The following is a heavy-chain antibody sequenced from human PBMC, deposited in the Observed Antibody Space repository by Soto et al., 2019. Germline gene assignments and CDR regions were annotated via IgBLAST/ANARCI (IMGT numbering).Heavy chain of an antibody. J-gene: IGHJ4*02. CDR1: GGTFSSYA. V-gene: IGHV1-69*12. CDR2: IIPIFGTA. CDR3: SRWRPDSSGYYHPNY. D-gene: IGHD3-22*01. Sequence: QVQLVQSGAEVKKPGSSVKVSCKASGGTFSSYAISWVRQAPGQGLEWMGGIIPIFGTANYAQKFQGRVTITADESTSTAYMELSSRRSEDTAMDCRSRWRPDSSGYYHPNYWGQGTLVTVSS.